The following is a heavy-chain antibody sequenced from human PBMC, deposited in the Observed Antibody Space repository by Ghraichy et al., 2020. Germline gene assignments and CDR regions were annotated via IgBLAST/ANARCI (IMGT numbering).Heavy chain of an antibody. Sequence: GESLNISCAASGFTVSSNYMTWVRQAPGKGLEWVSSIYTGNSTSYADSVKGRFTISRDNSKNTLYLQMNGLRAEDTAVYYCARDSHDYYDGSGFFLGWLDPWGQGTLVTVSS. CDR3: ARDSHDYYDGSGFFLGWLDP. CDR1: GFTVSSNY. J-gene: IGHJ5*02. V-gene: IGHV3-53*01. CDR2: IYTGNST. D-gene: IGHD3-22*01.